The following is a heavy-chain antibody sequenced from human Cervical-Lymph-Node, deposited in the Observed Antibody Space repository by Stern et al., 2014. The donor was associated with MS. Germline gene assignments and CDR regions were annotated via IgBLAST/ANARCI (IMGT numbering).Heavy chain of an antibody. Sequence: VQLVQSGAEVKKPGASVKVSCKASGYTFTGYYRHWARQAPRQGLEWMGWINPNSGGTNYAQKFQGWVTMTRDTSISTAYMELSRLRSDDTAVYYCARGDSSSSLHYYYYYGMDVWGQGTTVTVSS. CDR3: ARGDSSSSLHYYYYYGMDV. D-gene: IGHD6-6*01. CDR1: GYTFTGYY. V-gene: IGHV1-2*04. CDR2: INPNSGGT. J-gene: IGHJ6*02.